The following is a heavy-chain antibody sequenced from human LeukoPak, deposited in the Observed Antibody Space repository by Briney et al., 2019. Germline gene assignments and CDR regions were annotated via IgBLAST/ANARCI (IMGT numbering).Heavy chain of an antibody. CDR3: ARTLRMGELSLFDY. V-gene: IGHV4-59*01. J-gene: IGHJ4*02. Sequence: SETLSLTCTVSGVSISSYYWSWIRQPPGKGLEWIGYIYYSGSTNYNPSLKSRVTISVDTSKNQFSLKLSSVTAADTAVYYCARTLRMGELSLFDYWGQGTLVTVSS. CDR1: GVSISSYY. D-gene: IGHD3-16*02. CDR2: IYYSGST.